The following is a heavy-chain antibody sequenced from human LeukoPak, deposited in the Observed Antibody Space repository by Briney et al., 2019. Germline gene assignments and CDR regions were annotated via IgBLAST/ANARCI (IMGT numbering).Heavy chain of an antibody. CDR3: ARTPLLYCSGGRCYSDY. CDR1: GYSISSGYY. Sequence: PSETLSLTCAVSGYSISSGYYWGWIRQPPGQGLEWIGNIYHSGTTYYNPSPKSRVTISVDTSKNQFSLKLSSVTAADTAVYYCARTPLLYCSGGRCYSDYWGQGTLVTVSS. D-gene: IGHD2-15*01. V-gene: IGHV4-38-2*01. CDR2: IYHSGTT. J-gene: IGHJ4*02.